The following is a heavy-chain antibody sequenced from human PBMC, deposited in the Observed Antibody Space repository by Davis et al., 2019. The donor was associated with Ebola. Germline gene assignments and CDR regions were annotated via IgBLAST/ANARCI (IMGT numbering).Heavy chain of an antibody. CDR1: GGSISSHY. V-gene: IGHV4-34*01. CDR2: INHSGST. J-gene: IGHJ3*02. CDR3: ARALRAPPGHDAFDI. D-gene: IGHD6-6*01. Sequence: SETLSLTCTVSGGSISSHYWSWIRQPPGMGLEWIGEINHSGSTNYNPSLKSRVTISVDTSRKQFSLKLGSVTAADTAVYYCARALRAPPGHDAFDIWGHGTMVTVSS.